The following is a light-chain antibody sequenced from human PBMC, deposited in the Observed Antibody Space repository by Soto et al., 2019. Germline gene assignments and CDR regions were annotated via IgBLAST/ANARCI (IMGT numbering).Light chain of an antibody. Sequence: QSVLTQPPSVSGAPGQRVTISYTGNSSNLRAGYDVHWYQQLPGAAPKLVIFGNRNRPSGVPERFSGSKSGTSASLAITGLQAEDEADYYCQAYDYSLTASVFGGGTKVTVL. V-gene: IGLV1-40*01. J-gene: IGLJ3*02. CDR2: GNR. CDR3: QAYDYSLTASV. CDR1: SSNLRAGYD.